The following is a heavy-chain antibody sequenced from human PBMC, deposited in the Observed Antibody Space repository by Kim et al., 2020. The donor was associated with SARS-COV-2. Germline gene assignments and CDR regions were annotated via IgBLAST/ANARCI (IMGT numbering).Heavy chain of an antibody. J-gene: IGHJ4*02. V-gene: IGHV4-39*01. CDR1: GGSISSSSYY. CDR2: IYYSGST. D-gene: IGHD6-13*01. Sequence: SETLSLTCTVSGGSISSSSYYWGWIRQPPGKGLEWIGSIYYSGSTYYNPSLKSRVTISVDTSKNQFSLKLSSVTAADTAVYYCARLQQRFYYFDYWGQGT. CDR3: ARLQQRFYYFDY.